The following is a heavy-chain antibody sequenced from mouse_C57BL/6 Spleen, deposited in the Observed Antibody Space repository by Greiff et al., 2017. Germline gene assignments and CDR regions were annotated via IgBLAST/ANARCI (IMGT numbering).Heavy chain of an antibody. D-gene: IGHD2-3*01. CDR2: IYPGDGDT. CDR1: GYAFSSYW. J-gene: IGHJ4*01. V-gene: IGHV1-80*01. CDR3: ASGGYYVPCAMDY. Sequence: VMLVESGAELVKPGASVKISCKASGYAFSSYWMNWVKQRPGKGLEWIGQIYPGDGDTNYNGKFKGKATLTADKSSSTAYMQLSSLTSEDSAVYFCASGGYYVPCAMDYWGQGTSVTVSS.